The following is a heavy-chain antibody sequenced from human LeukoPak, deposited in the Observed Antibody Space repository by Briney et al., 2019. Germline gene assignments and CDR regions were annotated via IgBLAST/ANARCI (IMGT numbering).Heavy chain of an antibody. CDR2: ISYDGSNK. J-gene: IGHJ4*02. V-gene: IGHV3-30*04. Sequence: GGSLRLSCAASGFTFSSYAMHWVRQAPGKGLEWVAVISYDGSNKYYADSVKGRFTISRDNSKNTLYLQMNSLRAEDTAVYYCARVGMVYSYGSPVDYWGQGTLVTVSS. CDR1: GFTFSSYA. CDR3: ARVGMVYSYGSPVDY. D-gene: IGHD5-18*01.